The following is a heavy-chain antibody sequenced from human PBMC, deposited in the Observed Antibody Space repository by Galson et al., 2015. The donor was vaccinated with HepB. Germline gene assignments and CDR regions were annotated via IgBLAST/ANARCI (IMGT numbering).Heavy chain of an antibody. CDR1: GFTVSSNH. D-gene: IGHD7-27*01. V-gene: IGHV3-21*01. CDR2: ISSSSSYI. J-gene: IGHJ4*02. CDR3: ARGLPWAGYFDY. Sequence: SLRLSCAASGFTVSSNHMSWVRQAPGKGLEWVSSISSSSSYIYYADSVKGRFTISRDNAKNSLYLQMNSLRAEDTAVYYCARGLPWAGYFDYWGQGTLVTVSS.